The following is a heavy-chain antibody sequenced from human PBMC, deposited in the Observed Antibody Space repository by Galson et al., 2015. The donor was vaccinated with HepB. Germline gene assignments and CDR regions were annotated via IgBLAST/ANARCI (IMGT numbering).Heavy chain of an antibody. CDR2: ISYDGSNK. J-gene: IGHJ5*02. D-gene: IGHD3-10*01. V-gene: IGHV3-30*18. CDR3: AKGFGELSGLSFWFDP. CDR1: GFPFSSYG. Sequence: SLRLYCAASGFPFSSYGMHWVRQAPGKGLEWVAVISYDGSNKYYADSVKGRFTISRDNSKNTLYLQMNSLRAEDTAVYYCAKGFGELSGLSFWFDPWGQGTLVTVSS.